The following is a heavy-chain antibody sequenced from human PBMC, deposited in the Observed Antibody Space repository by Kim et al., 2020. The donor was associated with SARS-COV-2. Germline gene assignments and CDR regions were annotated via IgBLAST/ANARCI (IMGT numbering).Heavy chain of an antibody. D-gene: IGHD1-26*01. Sequence: NQHPALRSRVTRSVETSKNQFSLKLSSVTAADTAVYYCAGTARGANFDYWGRGALVTVSS. CDR3: AGTARGANFDY. V-gene: IGHV4-4*09. J-gene: IGHJ4*02.